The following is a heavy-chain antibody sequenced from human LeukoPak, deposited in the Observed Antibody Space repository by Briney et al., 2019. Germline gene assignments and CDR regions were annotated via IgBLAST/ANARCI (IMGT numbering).Heavy chain of an antibody. V-gene: IGHV4-30-4*01. CDR3: ARASEGRLLDSVWFDP. CDR2: IYYSGST. D-gene: IGHD2-15*01. Sequence: SETLSLTCTVSGGSISSGDYYWSWIRQPPGKGLEWIGYIYYSGSTYYNPSLKSRVTISVDTSKNQFSLKLSSVTAADTAVYYCARASEGRLLDSVWFDPWGQGTLVTVSS. J-gene: IGHJ5*02. CDR1: GGSISSGDYY.